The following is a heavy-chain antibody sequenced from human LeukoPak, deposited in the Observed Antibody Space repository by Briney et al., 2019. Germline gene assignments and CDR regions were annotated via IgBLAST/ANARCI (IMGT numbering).Heavy chain of an antibody. V-gene: IGHV4-61*01. CDR2: IYYSGST. Sequence: SETLSLTCTVSGVSISSSSYYWSWIRQPPGKGLEWIGYIYYSGSTNYNPSLKSRVTISVDTSKNQFSLRLSSVTAADTAVYYCARDRYDILTAKGDSYWYFDLWGRGTLVTVSS. D-gene: IGHD3-9*01. J-gene: IGHJ2*01. CDR3: ARDRYDILTAKGDSYWYFDL. CDR1: GVSISSSSYY.